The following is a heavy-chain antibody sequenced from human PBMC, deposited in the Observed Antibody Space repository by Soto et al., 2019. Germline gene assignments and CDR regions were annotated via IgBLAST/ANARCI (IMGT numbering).Heavy chain of an antibody. J-gene: IGHJ6*02. Sequence: XAVKVACNAAGYRFSAYYIGWVRHCPGRGLEWVGWINPNSGGTYYAQKFQAWSTMTRDTSISTAYLELSGLTSNDTAVYYCARPNTIRPYYFNMDVWGQRTTVTVSS. D-gene: IGHD3-22*01. CDR2: INPNSGGT. V-gene: IGHV1-2*04. CDR1: GYRFSAYY. CDR3: ARPNTIRPYYFNMDV.